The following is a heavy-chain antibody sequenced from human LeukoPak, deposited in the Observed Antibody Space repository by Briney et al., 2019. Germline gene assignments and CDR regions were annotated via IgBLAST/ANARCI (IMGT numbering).Heavy chain of an antibody. D-gene: IGHD3-10*01. CDR2: INPNSGGT. J-gene: IGHJ4*02. CDR1: GYTFTGYY. Sequence: ASVKVSCKASGYTFTGYYMHWVRQAPGQGLEWMGWINPNSGGTNYAQKFQGRVTMTRDTSISTAYMELSRLRSEDTAVYYCATSLWFGEEGCNYWGQGTLVTVSS. CDR3: ATSLWFGEEGCNY. V-gene: IGHV1-2*02.